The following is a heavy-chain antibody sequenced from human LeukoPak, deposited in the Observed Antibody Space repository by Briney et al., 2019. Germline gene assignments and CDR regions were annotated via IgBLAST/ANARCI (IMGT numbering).Heavy chain of an antibody. CDR2: IYYGGGT. Sequence: SETLSLTCTVSGDSISSSFYYWGWIRQPPGKGLEWIGSIYYGGGTHYNPSLKSRVTISVDTSKNQFSLKLSSVTAADTAVYYCARESTTSMGYYYMDVWGKGTTVTVSS. V-gene: IGHV4-39*02. D-gene: IGHD5/OR15-5a*01. CDR3: ARESTTSMGYYYMDV. CDR1: GDSISSSFYY. J-gene: IGHJ6*03.